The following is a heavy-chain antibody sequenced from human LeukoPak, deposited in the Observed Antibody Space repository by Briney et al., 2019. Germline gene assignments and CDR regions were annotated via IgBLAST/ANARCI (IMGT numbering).Heavy chain of an antibody. CDR1: GGSFSGYY. CDR2: INHSGST. Sequence: SETLSLTCAVYGGSFSGYYWSWIRQPPGKGLEWIGEINHSGSTNYNPSLKSRVTISVDTSKNQFSLKLSSVTAADTAVYYCAREGSSWYGWREGYFDYWGQGTLVTVSS. CDR3: AREGSSWYGWREGYFDY. D-gene: IGHD6-13*01. J-gene: IGHJ4*02. V-gene: IGHV4-34*01.